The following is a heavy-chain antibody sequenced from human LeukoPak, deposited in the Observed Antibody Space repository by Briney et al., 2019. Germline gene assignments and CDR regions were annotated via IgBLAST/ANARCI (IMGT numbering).Heavy chain of an antibody. V-gene: IGHV7-4-1*02. D-gene: IGHD3-3*01. Sequence: AASVKVSCKASGYTFTSYDINWVRQATGQGLEWMGWINTNTGNPTYAQGFTGRFVFSLDTSVSTAYLQISSLKAEDTAVYYCARDPGGITIFGVVIIQGLDYWGQGTLVTVSS. CDR1: GYTFTSYD. CDR3: ARDPGGITIFGVVIIQGLDY. J-gene: IGHJ4*02. CDR2: INTNTGNP.